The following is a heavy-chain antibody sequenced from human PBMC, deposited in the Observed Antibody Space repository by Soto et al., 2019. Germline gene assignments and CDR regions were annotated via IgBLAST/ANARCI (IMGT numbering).Heavy chain of an antibody. CDR3: ARDPIGRYYDSSGYY. J-gene: IGHJ4*02. V-gene: IGHV3-23*01. CDR2: ISGGGSTK. CDR1: GFTFSSYG. Sequence: GGSLRLSCAASGFTFSSYGMSWVRQAPGKGLEWVATISGGGSTKYYADSVKGRLTISRDNSKNTLYLQMNSLRAEDTAVYYCARDPIGRYYDSSGYYWGQGT. D-gene: IGHD3-22*01.